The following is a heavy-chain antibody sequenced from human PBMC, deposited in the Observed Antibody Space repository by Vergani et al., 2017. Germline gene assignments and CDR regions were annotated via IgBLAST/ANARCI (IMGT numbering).Heavy chain of an antibody. V-gene: IGHV4-34*01. D-gene: IGHD7-27*01. CDR1: GGSFSGYY. CDR3: ARGEGNWGKVARYFDY. J-gene: IGHJ4*02. CDR2: INHSGST. Sequence: QVQLQQWGAGLLKPSETLSLTCAVYGGSFSGYYWSWIRQPPGKGLEWIGEINHSGSTNYNPSLKSRVTISVDTSKNQFSLKLSSVTAADTAVYYCARGEGNWGKVARYFDYWGQGTLVTVSS.